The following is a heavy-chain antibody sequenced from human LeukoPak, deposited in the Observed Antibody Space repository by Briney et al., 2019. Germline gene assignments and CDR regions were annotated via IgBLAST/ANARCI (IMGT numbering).Heavy chain of an antibody. J-gene: IGHJ4*02. CDR3: AKDAGYSGSRQSFDY. CDR2: IYSGGST. D-gene: IGHD1-26*01. Sequence: GGSLRLSCAASGFTFDDYAMHWVRQAPGKGLEWVSVIYSGGSTYYADSVKGRFTISRDNSKNTLYLQMNSLRAEDTAVYYCAKDAGYSGSRQSFDYWGQGTLVTVSS. CDR1: GFTFDDYA. V-gene: IGHV3-NL1*01.